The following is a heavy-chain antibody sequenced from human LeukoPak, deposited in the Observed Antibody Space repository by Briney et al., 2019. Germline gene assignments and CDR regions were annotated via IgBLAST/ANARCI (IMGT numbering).Heavy chain of an antibody. D-gene: IGHD3-22*01. CDR1: GFTFSSYA. J-gene: IGHJ4*02. V-gene: IGHV3-30-3*01. CDR2: ISYDGSNK. Sequence: PGGSLRLSCAASGFTFSSYAMHWVRQAPGKGLEWVAVISYDGSNKYYADSVKGRFTISRDNSKNTLYLQMNSLRAEDTAVYYCARGFTYYYDSSGYLLDYWGQGTLVTVSS. CDR3: ARGFTYYYDSSGYLLDY.